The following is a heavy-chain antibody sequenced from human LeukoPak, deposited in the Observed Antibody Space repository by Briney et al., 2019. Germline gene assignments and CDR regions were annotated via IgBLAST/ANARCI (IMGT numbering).Heavy chain of an antibody. V-gene: IGHV4-34*01. Sequence: SETLSLTCAVYGGSFSGYYWSWIRQPPGKGLEWIGEINHSGSTNYNPSLKSRVTISVDTSKNQFSLKLSSVTAADTAVYYCAXYRGWYNWFDPWGQGTLVTVSS. J-gene: IGHJ5*02. CDR2: INHSGST. CDR3: AXYRGWYNWFDP. CDR1: GGSFSGYY. D-gene: IGHD1-26*01.